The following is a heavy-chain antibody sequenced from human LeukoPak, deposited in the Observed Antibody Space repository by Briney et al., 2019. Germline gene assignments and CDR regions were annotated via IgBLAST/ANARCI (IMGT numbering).Heavy chain of an antibody. CDR2: INNDGSSA. CDR3: ARRGTGHGMDV. CDR1: GFTFNNYW. V-gene: IGHV3-74*01. J-gene: IGHJ6*02. Sequence: GGSLRLSCAASGFTFNNYWIHWVRQVPGKGLVWVSRINNDGSSASYVDSVKGRFTISRDNAKDTLFLQMNSLRAEDTAVYYCARRGTGHGMDVWGQGTTVIVSS. D-gene: IGHD1-1*01.